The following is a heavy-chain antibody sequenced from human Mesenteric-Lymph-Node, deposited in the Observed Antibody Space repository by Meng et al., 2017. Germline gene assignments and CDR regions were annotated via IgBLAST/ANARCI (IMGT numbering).Heavy chain of an antibody. CDR1: GFTFSSYG. CDR2: IWYDGSNK. J-gene: IGHJ4*02. V-gene: IGHV3-33*01. CDR3: ATAGGNWNYVDY. Sequence: GESLKISCAASGFTFSSYGMHWVRQAPGKGLEWVAVIWYDGSNKYYTDSVKGRFTISRDNSKNTLYLQMNSLRADDTAVYYCATAGGNWNYVDYWGQGTLVTVSS. D-gene: IGHD3-16*01.